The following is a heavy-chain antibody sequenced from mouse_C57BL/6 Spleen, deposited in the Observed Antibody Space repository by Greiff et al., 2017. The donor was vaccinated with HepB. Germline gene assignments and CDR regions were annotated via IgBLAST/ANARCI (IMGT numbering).Heavy chain of an antibody. CDR2: IDPSDSYT. V-gene: IGHV1-50*01. J-gene: IGHJ1*03. CDR1: GYTFTSYW. CDR3: ARSPYGYYWYFDV. D-gene: IGHD2-2*01. Sequence: QVQLQQPGAELVKPGASVKLSCKASGYTFTSYWMQWVKQRPGQGLEWIGEIDPSDSYTNYNQKFKGKATLTVDTSSSTAYMQLSSLTSEDSAVYDCARSPYGYYWYFDVWGTGTTVTVSS.